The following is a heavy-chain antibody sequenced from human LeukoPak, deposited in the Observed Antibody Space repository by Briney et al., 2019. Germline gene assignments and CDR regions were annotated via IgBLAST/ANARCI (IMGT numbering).Heavy chain of an antibody. CDR2: IYHSGST. V-gene: IGHV4-4*02. D-gene: IGHD1-26*01. CDR1: GGSISSSNW. Sequence: SGTLSLTCAVSGGSISSSNWWSWVRQPPGKGLEWIGEIYHSGSTNYNPSLKSRVTISVDKSKNQFSLKLSSVTAADTAVYYCARERTTLSGSYIFDYWGQGTLVTVSS. J-gene: IGHJ4*02. CDR3: ARERTTLSGSYIFDY.